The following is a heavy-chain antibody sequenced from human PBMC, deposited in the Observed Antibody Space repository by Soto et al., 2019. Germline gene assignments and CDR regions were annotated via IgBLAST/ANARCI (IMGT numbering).Heavy chain of an antibody. Sequence: QVQLQESGPGLVKPSQTLSLTCTVSGDSISNGGYYWSWIRQHPGKGLEWIGYIYYSGSTYYNPSLKSRLTISIDTSKNHFSLKLSSVTAADTAAYYCARDRHYYDSSGYISPRRGYFDLWGRGTLVNVSS. V-gene: IGHV4-31*03. CDR2: IYYSGST. J-gene: IGHJ2*01. D-gene: IGHD3-22*01. CDR3: ARDRHYYDSSGYISPRRGYFDL. CDR1: GDSISNGGYY.